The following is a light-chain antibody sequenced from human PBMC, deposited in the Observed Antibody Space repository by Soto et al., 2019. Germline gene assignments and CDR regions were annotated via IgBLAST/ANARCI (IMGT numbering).Light chain of an antibody. Sequence: DIQMTQSPSSLSASVGDRVTITCRTSQSIIVYLNWYQQKPGKVPKFLIYTASTLQSGVPSRFSGTGSGTEFTLTISSLQPEDSATYYCQQSYKTPITFGGGTKVEIK. CDR1: QSIIVY. CDR2: TAS. CDR3: QQSYKTPIT. J-gene: IGKJ4*01. V-gene: IGKV1-39*01.